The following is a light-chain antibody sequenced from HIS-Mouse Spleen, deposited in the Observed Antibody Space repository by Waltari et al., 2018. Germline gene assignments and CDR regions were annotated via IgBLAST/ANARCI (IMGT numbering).Light chain of an antibody. CDR2: DVS. CDR3: CSYAGSYTGV. Sequence: QSALTQPRSVSGSPGQSVTISCTGTSSDVGGYNYFSWYQQHPGKAPKLMIYDVSKRPSGGPDRFSGSKAGNTASLTISGLQAEDEADYYCCSYAGSYTGVFGTGTKVTVL. CDR1: SSDVGGYNY. J-gene: IGLJ1*01. V-gene: IGLV2-11*01.